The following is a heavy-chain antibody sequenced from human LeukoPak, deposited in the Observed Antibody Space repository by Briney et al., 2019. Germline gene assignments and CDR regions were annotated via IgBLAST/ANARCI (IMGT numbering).Heavy chain of an antibody. V-gene: IGHV4-30-4*08. D-gene: IGHD4-17*01. Sequence: TSETLSLTCTVSGGSISSADYYWTWIRQPPGEGPEWIGYVFYSGTTYYNQSLKSRLVISVDTSNNQFSLKLSSVTAADTAVYYCARERDMDYGDLPALVADAFDIWGQGTMVTVSS. J-gene: IGHJ3*02. CDR2: VFYSGTT. CDR1: GGSISSADYY. CDR3: ARERDMDYGDLPALVADAFDI.